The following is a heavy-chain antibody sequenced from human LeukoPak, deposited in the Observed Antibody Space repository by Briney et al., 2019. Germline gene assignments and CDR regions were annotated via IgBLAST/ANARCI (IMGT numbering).Heavy chain of an antibody. CDR2: ITWNRDNI. D-gene: IGHD3-22*01. Sequence: PGRSLRLSCAASGFTFYDFAMHGVRHAPGGGGEGVLGITWNRDNIVYRLSVRGRFTIYRYNVKIVLYLQMPSLRPEDQALYYCAKDLSSAITCDLVLDVWAQGPRVSVPS. CDR1: GFTFYDFA. V-gene: IGHV3-9*01. CDR3: AKDLSSAITCDLVLDV. J-gene: IGHJ6*01.